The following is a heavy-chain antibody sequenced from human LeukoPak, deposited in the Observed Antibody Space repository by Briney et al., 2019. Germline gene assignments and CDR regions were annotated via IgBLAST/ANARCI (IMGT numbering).Heavy chain of an antibody. CDR2: IYYSGSA. J-gene: IGHJ6*02. D-gene: IGHD2-21*02. CDR1: GGSISDYY. CDR3: ARVGVTNYYDYGMDV. Sequence: PSETLSLTCTVSGGSISDYYWSWIRQPPGKGLEWIGYIYYSGSANYNPSLKSRVTISVDTSKNQFSLKLSSVTAADTAVYYCARVGVTNYYDYGMDVWGQGTTVTVSS. V-gene: IGHV4-59*01.